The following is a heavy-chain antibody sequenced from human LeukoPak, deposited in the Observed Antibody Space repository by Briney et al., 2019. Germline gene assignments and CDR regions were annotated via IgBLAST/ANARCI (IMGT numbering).Heavy chain of an antibody. J-gene: IGHJ4*02. CDR2: ISGSGGST. CDR3: APDGDSSGYL. V-gene: IGHV3-23*01. Sequence: GGSLRLSCAASGFTFGSYAMSWVRQAPGKGLEWVSAISGSGGSTYYADSVKGRFTISRDNSKNTLYLQINSLRAEDTAVYYCAPDGDSSGYLWGQGTLVTVSS. CDR1: GFTFGSYA. D-gene: IGHD3-22*01.